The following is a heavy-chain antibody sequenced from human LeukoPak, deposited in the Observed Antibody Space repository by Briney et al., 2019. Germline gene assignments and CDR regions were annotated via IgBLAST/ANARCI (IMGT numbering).Heavy chain of an antibody. V-gene: IGHV4-59*01. CDR2: IYYSGST. CDR1: GGSISSYY. D-gene: IGHD5-24*01. Sequence: SQTLSLTCTVSGGSISSYYWSWIRQPPGKGLEWIGYIYYSGSTNYNPSLKSRVTISVDTSKNQFSLKLSSVTAADTAVYYCARGRDGYYYWYFDLWGRGTLVTVSS. CDR3: ARGRDGYYYWYFDL. J-gene: IGHJ2*01.